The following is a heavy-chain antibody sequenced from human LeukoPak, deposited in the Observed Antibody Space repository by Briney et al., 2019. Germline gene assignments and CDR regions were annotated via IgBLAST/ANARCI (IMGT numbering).Heavy chain of an antibody. J-gene: IGHJ5*02. CDR1: GGSFSGYY. D-gene: IGHD6-19*01. CDR2: INHSGST. V-gene: IGHV4-34*01. CDR3: ARAGQWRARDNWFDP. Sequence: SETLSLTCAVYGGSFSGYYWSWIRQPPGKGLEWIGEINHSGSTNYNPSLKSRVTISVDTSKNQFSLKLSSVTAADTAVYYCARAGQWRARDNWFDPWGQGTLVTVSS.